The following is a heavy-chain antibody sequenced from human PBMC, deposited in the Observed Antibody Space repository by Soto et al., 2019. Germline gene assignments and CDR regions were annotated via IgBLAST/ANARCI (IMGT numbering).Heavy chain of an antibody. CDR1: GFTFSTDT. J-gene: IGHJ4*02. V-gene: IGHV3-21*01. CDR3: AREDGVVGSSSAFDH. Sequence: PGGSLGLSCVFSGFTFSTDTMNWVRQAPGKGLEWVSSINGRSNYVYYADSVKGRFTISRDNAKNSLYLQMNRLRAEDTAIYYCAREDGVVGSSSAFDHWGLGTLVTVSS. D-gene: IGHD1-26*01. CDR2: INGRSNYV.